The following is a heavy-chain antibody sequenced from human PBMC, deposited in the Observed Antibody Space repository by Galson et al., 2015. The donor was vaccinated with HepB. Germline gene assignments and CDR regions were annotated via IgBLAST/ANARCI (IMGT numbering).Heavy chain of an antibody. V-gene: IGHV3-33*08. D-gene: IGHD6-13*01. CDR2: IWYDGSNK. CDR3: ARDPRGAAAGPFDY. CDR1: GFTFSSYG. Sequence: SLRLSCAASGFTFSSYGMHWVRQAPGKGLEWVAVIWYDGSNKYYADSVKGRFTISRGNSKNTLYLQMNSLRAEDTAVYYCARDPRGAAAGPFDYWGQGTLVTVSS. J-gene: IGHJ4*02.